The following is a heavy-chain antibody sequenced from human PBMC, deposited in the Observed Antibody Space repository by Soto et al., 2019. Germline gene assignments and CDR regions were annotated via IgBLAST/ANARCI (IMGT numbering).Heavy chain of an antibody. CDR3: ARAGGLGAVAVDY. CDR2: IYHSGST. D-gene: IGHD6-19*01. V-gene: IGHV4-30-2*01. CDR1: GGSISSGGYS. Sequence: QLQLQESGSGLVKPSQTLSLTCAVSGGSISSGGYSWSWIRQPPGKGLEWIGYIYHSGSTYYNPYLNSRVTISVDRSKNQFALKLSSVTAADTAVYYCARAGGLGAVAVDYWGQGTLVTVSS. J-gene: IGHJ4*02.